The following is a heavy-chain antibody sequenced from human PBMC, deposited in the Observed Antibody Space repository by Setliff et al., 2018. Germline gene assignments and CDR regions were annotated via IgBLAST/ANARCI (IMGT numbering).Heavy chain of an antibody. CDR1: GYTFNTFG. CDR3: AREVLSTVVAWDY. D-gene: IGHD4-17*01. CDR2: ISPYNGDT. Sequence: ASVKVSCKTSGYTFNTFGISWVRRAPGQGLDWMGWISPYNGDTKSAQKFQGRVTITRDTSNSTDYMDLSRLTSDDTAVYYCAREVLSTVVAWDYWGQGTLVTVSS. J-gene: IGHJ4*02. V-gene: IGHV1-18*01.